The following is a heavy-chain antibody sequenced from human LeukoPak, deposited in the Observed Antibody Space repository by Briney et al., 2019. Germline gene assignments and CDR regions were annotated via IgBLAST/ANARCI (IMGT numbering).Heavy chain of an antibody. D-gene: IGHD3-10*01. Sequence: SETLSLTCTVSGGSISSSSYYWGWIRQPPGKGLEWIGSIYYSGSTYYNPSLKSRVTISVDTSKNQFSLKLSSVTAADTAVYYCAEYYYGSGSYSPFDPYYYYYMDVWGKGTTVTVSS. J-gene: IGHJ6*03. V-gene: IGHV4-39*07. CDR1: GGSISSSSYY. CDR2: IYYSGST. CDR3: AEYYYGSGSYSPFDPYYYYYMDV.